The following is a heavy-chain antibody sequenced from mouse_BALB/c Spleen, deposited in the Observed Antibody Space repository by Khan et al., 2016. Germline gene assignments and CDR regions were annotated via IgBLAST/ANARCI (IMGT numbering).Heavy chain of an antibody. Sequence: EVELVESGGGLVQPGGSRKLSCAASGFTFSSFGMHWVRQAPEKGLEWVAYISSGSSTIYYADTVKGRFTISRDNPKNTLFLQMTSLRSEESAMYYCARKGARKSYAMDYWGQGTSGTVSS. J-gene: IGHJ4*01. V-gene: IGHV5-17*02. CDR1: GFTFSSFG. CDR2: ISSGSSTI. CDR3: ARKGARKSYAMDY.